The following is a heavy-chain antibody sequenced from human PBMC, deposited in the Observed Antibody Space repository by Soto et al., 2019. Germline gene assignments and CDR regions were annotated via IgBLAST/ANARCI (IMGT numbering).Heavy chain of an antibody. CDR1: GGSFSGYY. CDR2: INHSGST. V-gene: IGHV4-34*01. D-gene: IGHD6-19*01. J-gene: IGHJ4*02. Sequence: SETLSLTCAVYGGSFSGYYWSWIRQPPGKGLEWIGEINHSGSTNYNPSLKSRVTISVDTSKNQFSLKLSSVTAADTAVYYCARDTRGRYSSGWYYFDYWGQGTLVTVPS. CDR3: ARDTRGRYSSGWYYFDY.